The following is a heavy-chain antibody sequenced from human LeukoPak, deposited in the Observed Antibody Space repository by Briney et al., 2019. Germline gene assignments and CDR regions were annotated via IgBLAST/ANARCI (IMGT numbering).Heavy chain of an antibody. CDR3: ARCYDSSGYYYGY. J-gene: IGHJ4*02. CDR1: GFTFSSYS. CDR2: ISSSSSYI. V-gene: IGHV3-21*01. D-gene: IGHD3-22*01. Sequence: GGSLRLSCAASGFTFSSYSMNWVRQAPGKGLEWVSSISSSSSYIYYADSVKGRFTISRDNAKNSLYLQMNSLRAEDTAVYYCARCYDSSGYYYGYWGQGTLVTVSS.